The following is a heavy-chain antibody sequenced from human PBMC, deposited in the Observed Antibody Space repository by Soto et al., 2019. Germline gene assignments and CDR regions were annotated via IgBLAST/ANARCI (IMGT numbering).Heavy chain of an antibody. CDR2: IIPILGIA. CDR3: ARPLGVTIFGVASDAFDI. Sequence: SVKVSCKASGGTFSSYTIGWVRQAPGQGLEWMGRIIPILGIANYAQKFQGRVTITADKSTSTAYMELSSLRSEDTAVYYCARPLGVTIFGVASDAFDIWGQGTMVTVSS. CDR1: GGTFSSYT. D-gene: IGHD3-3*01. J-gene: IGHJ3*02. V-gene: IGHV1-69*02.